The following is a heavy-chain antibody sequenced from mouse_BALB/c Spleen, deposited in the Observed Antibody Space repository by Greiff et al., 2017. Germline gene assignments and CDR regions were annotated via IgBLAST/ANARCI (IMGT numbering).Heavy chain of an antibody. Sequence: QVHVKQSGAELVRPGASVKLSCKASGYTFTSYWINWVKQRPGQGLEWIGNIYPSDSYTNYNQKFKDKATLTVDKSSSTAYMQLSSPTSEDSAVYYCTRLYYYGSRGFDYWGQGTTLTVSS. V-gene: IGHV1-69*02. CDR1: GYTFTSYW. CDR3: TRLYYYGSRGFDY. J-gene: IGHJ2*01. CDR2: IYPSDSYT. D-gene: IGHD1-1*01.